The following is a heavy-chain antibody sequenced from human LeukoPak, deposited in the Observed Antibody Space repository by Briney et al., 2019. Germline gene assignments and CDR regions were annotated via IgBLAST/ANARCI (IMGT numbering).Heavy chain of an antibody. CDR2: MNPNSGNT. CDR3: ARSPVVVVGNYYYGLDV. D-gene: IGHD2-15*01. J-gene: IGHJ6*02. V-gene: IGHV1-8*01. Sequence: GASVKGSCKASGYTFTSYDINWVRQATGQGLEWMGWMNPNSGNTGYAQKFQGRVTMTRNTSISTAYMELSSLRSEDTAVYYCARSPVVVVGNYYYGLDVWGQGTTVTVSS. CDR1: GYTFTSYD.